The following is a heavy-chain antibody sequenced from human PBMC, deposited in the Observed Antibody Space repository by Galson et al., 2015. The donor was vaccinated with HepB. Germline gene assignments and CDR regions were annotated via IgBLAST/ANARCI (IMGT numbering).Heavy chain of an antibody. D-gene: IGHD3-10*01. CDR3: ARGVLLWDGPDY. Sequence: SVKVSCKASGYKFTSYYMHWVRQAPGQGLEWMGIINPSGGSTDYAQKFRGRLTMTRDTSTSTVFMELSSLRSEDTAVYHCARGVLLWDGPDYWGQGTLVNVAS. V-gene: IGHV1-46*01. CDR1: GYKFTSYY. J-gene: IGHJ4*02. CDR2: INPSGGST.